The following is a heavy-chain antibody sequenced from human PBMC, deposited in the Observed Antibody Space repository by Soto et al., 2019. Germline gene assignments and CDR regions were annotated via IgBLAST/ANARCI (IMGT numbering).Heavy chain of an antibody. V-gene: IGHV3-23*01. CDR3: AKDQTGYYDSSGYF. D-gene: IGHD3-22*01. CDR1: GFTFSSYA. Sequence: EVQLLESGGGLVQPGGSLRLSCSASGFTFSSYAMSWVRQAPGKGLEWVSAISGSGGSTYYADSVKGRFTISRDNSKNTLYVQMNSVRAEDTAVYYCAKDQTGYYDSSGYFWGQGTLVTVSS. J-gene: IGHJ4*02. CDR2: ISGSGGST.